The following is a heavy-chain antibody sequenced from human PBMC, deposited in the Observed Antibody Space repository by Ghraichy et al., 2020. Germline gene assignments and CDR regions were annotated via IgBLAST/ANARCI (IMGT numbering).Heavy chain of an antibody. CDR3: AEGAEGDYDILTGDDAFDI. V-gene: IGHV1-69*13. CDR1: GGTFSSYA. D-gene: IGHD3-9*01. J-gene: IGHJ3*02. CDR2: IIPIFGTA. Sequence: SVKVSCKASGGTFSSYAISWVRQAPGQGLEWMGGIIPIFGTANYAQKFQGRVTITADESTSTAYMELSSLRSEDTAVYYCAEGAEGDYDILTGDDAFDIWGQGTMVTVSS.